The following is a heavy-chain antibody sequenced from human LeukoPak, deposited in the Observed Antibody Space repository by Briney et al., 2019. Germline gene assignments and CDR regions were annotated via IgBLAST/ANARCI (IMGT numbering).Heavy chain of an antibody. CDR2: INHSGST. CDR3: ARGVGYSGIAAM. CDR1: GGSSSGYY. V-gene: IGHV4-34*01. D-gene: IGHD6-13*01. J-gene: IGHJ4*02. Sequence: SETLSLTCAVYGGSSSGYYWSWIRQPPGKGLEWIGEINHSGSTNYNPSLKSRVTISVDTSKNQFSLKLSSVTAADTAVYYCARGVGYSGIAAMWGQGTLVTVSS.